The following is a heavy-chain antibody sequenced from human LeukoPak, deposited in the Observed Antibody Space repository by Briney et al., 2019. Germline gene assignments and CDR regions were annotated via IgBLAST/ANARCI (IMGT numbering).Heavy chain of an antibody. CDR1: GGSFSGYY. CDR3: ARERSTVTEFDY. V-gene: IGHV4-34*01. D-gene: IGHD4-17*01. CDR2: IYYSGST. Sequence: PSETLSLTCAVYGGSFSGYYWGWIRQPPGKGLEWIGSIYYSGSTYYNPSLKSRVTISADTSKNQFSLKLTSVTAADTAIYYCARERSTVTEFDYWGRGTLVIVSS. J-gene: IGHJ4*02.